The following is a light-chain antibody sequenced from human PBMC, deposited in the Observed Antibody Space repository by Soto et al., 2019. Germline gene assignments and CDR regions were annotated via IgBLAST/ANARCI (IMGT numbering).Light chain of an antibody. J-gene: IGLJ7*01. CDR2: RNS. V-gene: IGLV1-40*01. CDR3: QSYDSSLSEGV. Sequence: QSALTQPPSVSGAPGQRVTISCTGSSSNIGAGYDVHWYQQLPRTAPKLLIYRNSNRPSGVPDRFSGSKSGTSASLAITGLQAEDEADYYCQSYDSSLSEGVFGGGTQLTVL. CDR1: SSNIGAGYD.